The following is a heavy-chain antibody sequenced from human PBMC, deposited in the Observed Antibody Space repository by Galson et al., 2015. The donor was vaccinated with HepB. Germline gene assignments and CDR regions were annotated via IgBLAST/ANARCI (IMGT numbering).Heavy chain of an antibody. V-gene: IGHV3-30*04. J-gene: IGHJ4*02. CDR2: ISYDGSNK. CDR1: GFTFSSYA. CDR3: ARDPTGGRHYFDY. Sequence: SLRLSCAASGFTFSSYAMHWVRQAPGKGLEWVAVISYDGSNKYYADSVKGRFTISRDNSKNTLYLQMNSLRAEDTAVYYCARDPTGGRHYFDYWGQGTLVTVSS. D-gene: IGHD3-16*01.